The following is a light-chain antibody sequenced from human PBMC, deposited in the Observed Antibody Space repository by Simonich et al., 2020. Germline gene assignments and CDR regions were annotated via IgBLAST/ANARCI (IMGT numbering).Light chain of an antibody. Sequence: DIVMTQSPDSLAVSLGERATINCKSSQSVLYSSNNKNYLAWYQQKPGQPPKLLIYWASTRVSGVPDRFSGSGSGTDFTLTISSLQAEDVAVYYCQQYNNWPLWTFGQGTKVEIK. V-gene: IGKV4-1*01. CDR1: QSVLYSSNNKNY. J-gene: IGKJ1*01. CDR2: WAS. CDR3: QQYNNWPLWT.